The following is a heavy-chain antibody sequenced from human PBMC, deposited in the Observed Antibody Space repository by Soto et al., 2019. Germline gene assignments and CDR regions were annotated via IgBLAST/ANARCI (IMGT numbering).Heavy chain of an antibody. V-gene: IGHV1-69*13. CDR1: GGTFSSYA. J-gene: IGHJ4*02. CDR3: ARVTYYYDSSGYLFDY. CDR2: IIPIFGTA. D-gene: IGHD3-22*01. Sequence: SVKVSCKASGGTFSSYAISWVRQAPGQGLEWMGGIIPIFGTANYAQKFQGRVTITADESTSTAYMELSSLRSEDTAVYYCARVTYYYDSSGYLFDYWGQGTLVTVSS.